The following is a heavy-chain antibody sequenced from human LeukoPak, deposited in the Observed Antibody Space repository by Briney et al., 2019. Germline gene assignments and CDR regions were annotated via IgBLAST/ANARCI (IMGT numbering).Heavy chain of an antibody. D-gene: IGHD6-13*01. V-gene: IGHV3-33*08. J-gene: IGHJ4*02. CDR2: IWYDGSNK. CDR3: TRRPYSSSWYYFDY. Sequence: GGSLRLSCAASGFTFSSYGMHWVRQAPGKGLEWVAVIWYDGSNKYYADSVKGRFTISRDNSKNTLYLQMNSLRAEDTAVYYCTRRPYSSSWYYFDYWGQGTLVTVSS. CDR1: GFTFSSYG.